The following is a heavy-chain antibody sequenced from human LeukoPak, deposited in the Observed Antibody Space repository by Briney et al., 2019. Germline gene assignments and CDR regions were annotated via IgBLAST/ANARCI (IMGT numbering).Heavy chain of an antibody. Sequence: PGGSLRLSXAASGFTVSSNYMNWVRQAPGKGMEWVSIMYSEGRTKYADSVKGRFTISRDNSKNTLNLQMNSLTVEDTAVYYCARDRVFGWYFDLWGRGTLVTVSS. D-gene: IGHD3-10*01. J-gene: IGHJ2*01. CDR2: MYSEGRT. CDR1: GFTVSSNY. CDR3: ARDRVFGWYFDL. V-gene: IGHV3-66*02.